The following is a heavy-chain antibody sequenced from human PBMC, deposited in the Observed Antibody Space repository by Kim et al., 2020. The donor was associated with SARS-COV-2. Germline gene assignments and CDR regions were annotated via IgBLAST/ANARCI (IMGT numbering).Heavy chain of an antibody. D-gene: IGHD3-16*01. Sequence: KLQGRVTMTADTSTSTAYMELRSLRSEDTAVYYCARMAFVSCRLGEMLDYWGQGTLVTVSS. J-gene: IGHJ4*02. CDR3: ARMAFVSCRLGEMLDY. V-gene: IGHV1-18*01.